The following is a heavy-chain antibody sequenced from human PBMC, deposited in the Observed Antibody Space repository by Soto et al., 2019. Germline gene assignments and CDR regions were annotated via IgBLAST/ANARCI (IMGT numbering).Heavy chain of an antibody. J-gene: IGHJ6*02. CDR3: ARLAPIAAADGMDV. D-gene: IGHD6-13*01. CDR1: GYSISSGYY. CDR2: IYHSGST. V-gene: IGHV4-38-2*01. Sequence: QVQLQESGPGLVKPSETLSLTCAVSGYSISSGYYWCWIRQSPGKGLEWIGSIYHSGSTYYNPSLKSRVIISVDTSKNQFSLKLSSVTAADTAVYYCARLAPIAAADGMDVWGQGTTVTVSS.